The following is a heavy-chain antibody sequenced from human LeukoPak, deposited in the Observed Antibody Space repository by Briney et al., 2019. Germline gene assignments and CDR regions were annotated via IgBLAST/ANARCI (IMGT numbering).Heavy chain of an antibody. CDR2: ISISGSKT. CDR3: ANEIRPNDY. V-gene: IGHV3-23*01. CDR1: GFTFSSYA. J-gene: IGHJ4*02. D-gene: IGHD4-17*01. Sequence: GGSLRLSCAASGFTFSSYAMTWVRQAPGKGLEWVSAISISGSKTYYADSVKGRFTISRDNSKNTLYLQMNSLRAEDTAVYYCANEIRPNDYWGQGTQVTVSS.